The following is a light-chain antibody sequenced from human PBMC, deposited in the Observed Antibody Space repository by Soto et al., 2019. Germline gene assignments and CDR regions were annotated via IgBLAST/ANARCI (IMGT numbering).Light chain of an antibody. CDR1: QSISSW. V-gene: IGKV1-5*03. CDR3: QHYNTYPWT. Sequence: DIQMTQSPSILSASVGDRVTITCRASQSISSWLAWYQQKPGKAPNLLIHKASHLESGVPSRFSGSGSGKEFTLTISSLQPGDFATYYCQHYNTYPWTFGQGTKVDIK. J-gene: IGKJ1*01. CDR2: KAS.